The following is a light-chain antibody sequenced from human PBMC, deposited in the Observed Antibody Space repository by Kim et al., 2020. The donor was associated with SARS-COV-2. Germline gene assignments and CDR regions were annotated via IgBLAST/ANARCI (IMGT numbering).Light chain of an antibody. Sequence: DIQMTQSPSSLSASVGDRVTITCRAGQSISNYLNWYQQKPGKAPNLLIYAASTLQSGVPSRFSGSGSGTDFTLTISSLQPEDFATYYCQTSYTTPYTFGQGTKLEI. CDR3: QTSYTTPYT. CDR2: AAS. V-gene: IGKV1-39*01. J-gene: IGKJ2*01. CDR1: QSISNY.